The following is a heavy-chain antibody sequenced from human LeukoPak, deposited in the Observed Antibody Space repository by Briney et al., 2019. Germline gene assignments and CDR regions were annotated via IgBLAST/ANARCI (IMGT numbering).Heavy chain of an antibody. Sequence: GGSLRLSCATSGFNFDRYTIHWVRQAPGKGLEWVSLAGWAGGTILYSDSVRGRFTISRDSGRKSVYLQMNSLTTDDTAFYFCAKELDTMFFDYWGQGALVTVSS. CDR2: AGWAGGTI. CDR1: GFNFDRYT. CDR3: AKELDTMFFDY. V-gene: IGHV3-43*01. D-gene: IGHD3-10*02. J-gene: IGHJ4*02.